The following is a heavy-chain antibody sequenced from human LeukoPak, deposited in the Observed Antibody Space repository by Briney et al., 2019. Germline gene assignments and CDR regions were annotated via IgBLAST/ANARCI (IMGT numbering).Heavy chain of an antibody. D-gene: IGHD6-13*01. J-gene: IGHJ4*02. CDR1: GGTFSSYA. CDR2: IIPILGIA. Sequence: ASVKVSCKASGGTFSSYAISWVRQAPGQGLEWMGRIIPILGIANYAQKFQGRVTITADKSTSTAYMELSSLRSEDTAVYYCARGHSSSWYDYWGQGTLVTGSS. CDR3: ARGHSSSWYDY. V-gene: IGHV1-69*04.